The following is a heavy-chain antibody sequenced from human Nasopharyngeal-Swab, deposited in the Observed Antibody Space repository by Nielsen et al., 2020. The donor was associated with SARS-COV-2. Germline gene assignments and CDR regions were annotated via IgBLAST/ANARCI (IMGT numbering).Heavy chain of an antibody. D-gene: IGHD3-22*01. CDR1: GFTFDDYG. CDR3: ARDYYDSSGSAKGIDY. J-gene: IGHJ4*02. Sequence: GGSLRLSCAASGFTFDDYGMSWVRQAPGKGLEWVSGINWNGGSTGYADSVKGRFTISRDNAKNSLYLQMNSLRAEDTALYYCARDYYDSSGSAKGIDYWGQGTLVTVSS. CDR2: INWNGGST. V-gene: IGHV3-20*04.